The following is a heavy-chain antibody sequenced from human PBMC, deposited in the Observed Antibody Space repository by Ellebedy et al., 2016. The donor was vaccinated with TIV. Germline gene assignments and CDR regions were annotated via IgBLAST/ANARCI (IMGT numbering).Heavy chain of an antibody. CDR1: GGSIRNYY. CDR2: IFYSGST. D-gene: IGHD2-2*03. J-gene: IGHJ2*01. V-gene: IGHV4-59*08. CDR3: ARQSRLGSNWYSDL. Sequence: SETLSLTCTVSGGSIRNYYWSWIRQPPGKGLEWLGQIFYSGSTNYNPSLKSRVTISVDTSKNQFSLKLSSVTAADTAVYFCARQSRLGSNWYSDLWGRGTLVTVSS.